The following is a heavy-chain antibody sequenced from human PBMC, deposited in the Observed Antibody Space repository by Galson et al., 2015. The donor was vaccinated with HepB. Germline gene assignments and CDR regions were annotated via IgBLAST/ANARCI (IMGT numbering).Heavy chain of an antibody. Sequence: SLRLSCAASGFTFSDYYMGWIRQAPGKGLEWISYISSSRSYTNYADSVKGRFTISRDNAKNSLYLQMNSLRAEDTAVYYCARERYCTSTSCPNPDYYGMDVWGQGTTVTVSS. J-gene: IGHJ6*02. CDR2: ISSSRSYT. V-gene: IGHV3-11*05. CDR1: GFTFSDYY. D-gene: IGHD2-2*01. CDR3: ARERYCTSTSCPNPDYYGMDV.